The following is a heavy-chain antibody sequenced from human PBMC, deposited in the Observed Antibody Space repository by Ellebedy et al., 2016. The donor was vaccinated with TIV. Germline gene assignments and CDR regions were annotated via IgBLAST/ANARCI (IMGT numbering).Heavy chain of an antibody. CDR3: ARRGWNRYGSGSYYDY. J-gene: IGHJ4*02. CDR2: IYHSGST. Sequence: MPSETLSLTCTVSGGSISSYYWSWIRQPPGKGLEWIGYIYHSGSTNYNPSLKSRVSISIDTSKNHFSLRLRSVTAADTAVYYCARRGWNRYGSGSYYDYWGQGTLVTVSS. D-gene: IGHD3-10*01. CDR1: GGSISSYY. V-gene: IGHV4-59*01.